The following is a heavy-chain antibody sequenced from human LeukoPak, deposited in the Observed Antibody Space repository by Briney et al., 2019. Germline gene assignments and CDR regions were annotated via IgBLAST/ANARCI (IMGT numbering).Heavy chain of an antibody. Sequence: ASVKVSCKASGYTFTSYGISWVRQAPGQGLEWMGWISAYNGNTNYAQKLQGRVTMTTDTSTSTAYMELRSLRSDDTAVYYCARGFLTIRNYYYYMDVWGKGTMVTVSS. J-gene: IGHJ6*03. CDR1: GYTFTSYG. V-gene: IGHV1-18*01. D-gene: IGHD3-10*01. CDR2: ISAYNGNT. CDR3: ARGFLTIRNYYYYMDV.